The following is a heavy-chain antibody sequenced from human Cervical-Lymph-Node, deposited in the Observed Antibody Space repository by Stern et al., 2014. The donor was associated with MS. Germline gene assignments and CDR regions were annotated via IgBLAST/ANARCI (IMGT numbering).Heavy chain of an antibody. J-gene: IGHJ4*02. V-gene: IGHV3-30*04. CDR2: IAYDGKKK. CDR1: GLSFSNYA. CDR3: ATEEVGFDY. D-gene: IGHD1-26*01. Sequence: VQLVESGGGLVQPGRSLRISCVVSGLSFSNYAMHWVRQAPGKGLEWVAHIAYDGKKKAYGDSVRGRFTISRDNSKNTHYLQMNSLGPEDTAVYYCATEEVGFDYWGQGTLVTVSS.